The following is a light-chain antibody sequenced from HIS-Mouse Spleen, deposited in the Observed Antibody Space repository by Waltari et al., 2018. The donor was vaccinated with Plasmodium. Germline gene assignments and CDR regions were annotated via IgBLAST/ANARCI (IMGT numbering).Light chain of an antibody. CDR3: QQRSNWPRVLT. Sequence: EIVLTQSPATLSLSPGERATPPCRDSQSVSSYLAWYQQKPGQAPRPLIYDASNRATGIPARFSGSGSGTDFTLTISSLGPEDFAVYSCQQRSNWPRVLTFGGGTKVEIK. J-gene: IGKJ4*01. V-gene: IGKV3-11*01. CDR1: QSVSSY. CDR2: DAS.